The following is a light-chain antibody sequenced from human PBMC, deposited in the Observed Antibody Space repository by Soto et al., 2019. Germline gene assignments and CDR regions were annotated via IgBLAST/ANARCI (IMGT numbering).Light chain of an antibody. CDR1: SSDVSGYNY. CDR3: TSHAGSNNDV. Sequence: QSVLTQPPSPSGSPGQSVTNSCTGTSSDVSGYNYASWYEQQPGKASSLIIAEVSKRPSGVPERFSGSKSGDTGSLTVSGLQAEDEADYFCTSHAGSNNDVCGTGTKVTVL. V-gene: IGLV2-8*01. J-gene: IGLJ1*01. CDR2: EVS.